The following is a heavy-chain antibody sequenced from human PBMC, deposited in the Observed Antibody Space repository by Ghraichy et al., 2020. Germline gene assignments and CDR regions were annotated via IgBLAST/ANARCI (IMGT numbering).Heavy chain of an antibody. CDR3: AKVQGTVLASDY. D-gene: IGHD1/OR15-1a*01. CDR2: IGGAFDT. J-gene: IGHJ4*02. CDR1: GFTFSNFV. Sequence: GALRLSCSASGFTFSNFVMNWVRQAPGKGLEWVSTIGGAFDTYYADSVKGRFTIFRDNSKNTLYLQMNSLRAEDTAVYFCAKVQGTVLASDYWGQGTLVTVPS. V-gene: IGHV3-23*05.